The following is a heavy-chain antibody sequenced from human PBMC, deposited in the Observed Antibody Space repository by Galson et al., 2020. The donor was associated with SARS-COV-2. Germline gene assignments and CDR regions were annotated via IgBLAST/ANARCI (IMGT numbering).Heavy chain of an antibody. CDR2: IYTSGST. CDR3: ARGPKWAHFDY. Sequence: SQTLSLTCTVSGGSISSGSYYWSWIRQPAGKGLEWIGRIYTSGSTNYNPSLKSRDTISVDTSKNQFSLKLSSVTAADTAVYYCARGPKWAHFDYWGQGTLVTVSS. V-gene: IGHV4-61*02. CDR1: GGSISSGSYY. J-gene: IGHJ4*02. D-gene: IGHD2-8*01.